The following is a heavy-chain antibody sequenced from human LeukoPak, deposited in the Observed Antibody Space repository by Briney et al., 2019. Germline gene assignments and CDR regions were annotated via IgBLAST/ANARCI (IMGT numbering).Heavy chain of an antibody. Sequence: SETLSLTCAVSGYSINKGYYWAWIRRPPGKGLEWIGNVYHTGSTYYNPPLQSRPAISVDTSKNHFPLKLTSVPAADTAVYYCARVLPGYSAGWSGYFDYWGQGTLVTVSS. CDR2: VYHTGST. J-gene: IGHJ4*02. D-gene: IGHD6-19*01. V-gene: IGHV4-38-2*01. CDR1: GYSINKGYY. CDR3: ARVLPGYSAGWSGYFDY.